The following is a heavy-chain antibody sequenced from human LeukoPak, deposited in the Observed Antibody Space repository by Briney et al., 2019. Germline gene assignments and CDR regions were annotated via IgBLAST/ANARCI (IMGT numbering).Heavy chain of an antibody. CDR1: GYTFTSFG. V-gene: IGHV1-18*04. J-gene: IGHJ4*02. CDR3: TRDHCRGDNCPSFDY. D-gene: IGHD2-15*01. CDR2: IGAYNGDT. Sequence: ASVKVSCKPSGYTFTSFGISWVRQAPGQGLEWMGWIGAYNGDTNYAQKFQGRVTMTTVTSTSTAYMDLRSLRSDDTAVYYCTRDHCRGDNCPSFDYWGQGTLVTVSS.